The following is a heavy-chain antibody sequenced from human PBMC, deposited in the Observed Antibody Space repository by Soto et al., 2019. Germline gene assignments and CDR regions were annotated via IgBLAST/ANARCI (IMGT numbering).Heavy chain of an antibody. CDR3: ARGDREDTAVVIGVRPGEYGVDV. CDR2: ISYNGGNR. D-gene: IGHD2-15*01. CDR1: GFTFSNYA. J-gene: IGHJ6*02. V-gene: IGHV3-30*04. Sequence: QVQLVESGGGVVQPGRSLRLSCAASGFTFSNYAMHWVRQAPGKGLECVAVISYNGGNRFYRDYVKGRFTISRDNSKNTVHLQIDSLRYEDGDVYYCARGDREDTAVVIGVRPGEYGVDVWGQGTTVTVSS.